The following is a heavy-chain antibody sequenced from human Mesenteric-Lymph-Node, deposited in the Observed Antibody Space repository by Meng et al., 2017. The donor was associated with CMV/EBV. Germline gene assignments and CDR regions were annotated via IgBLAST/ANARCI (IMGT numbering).Heavy chain of an antibody. J-gene: IGHJ6*02. V-gene: IGHV3-21*01. CDR1: GFTFSSYA. Sequence: GESLKISCAASGFTFSSYAMSWVRQAPGKGLEWVSSISSSSSYIYYADSVKGRFTISRDNAKNTLYLQMNSLRAEDTAVYYCARDLYCSSTSCHATPYGMDVWGQGTTVTVSS. D-gene: IGHD2-2*01. CDR2: ISSSSSYI. CDR3: ARDLYCSSTSCHATPYGMDV.